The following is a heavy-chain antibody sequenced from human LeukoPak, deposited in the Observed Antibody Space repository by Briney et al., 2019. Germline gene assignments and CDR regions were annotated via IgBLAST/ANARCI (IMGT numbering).Heavy chain of an antibody. CDR2: IYASGVT. Sequence: SETLSLTCTVSGGSISSYYWSWVRQPAGKGLEWIGHIYASGVTESNPSLKSRVTMSIDTSTNQFSLKVSSVTAADSAVYYCAIEGATPASYYYAMDVWGLGTTVTVSS. J-gene: IGHJ6*02. V-gene: IGHV4-4*07. CDR3: AIEGATPASYYYAMDV. CDR1: GGSISSYY. D-gene: IGHD4/OR15-4a*01.